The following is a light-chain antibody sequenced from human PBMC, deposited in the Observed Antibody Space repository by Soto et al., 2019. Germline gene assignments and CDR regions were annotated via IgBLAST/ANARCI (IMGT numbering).Light chain of an antibody. V-gene: IGLV2-14*01. CDR3: SSYASSTARL. J-gene: IGLJ3*02. CDR1: SSDIGGYKY. Sequence: QSALTQPASVSGSLGQSITISCTGTSSDIGGYKYVSWYQQHPGKAPKVMIYEVSNRPSGVSYRFSGSKSGNTASLTISGLQAEDEADYYCSSYASSTARLFGGGTKLTVL. CDR2: EVS.